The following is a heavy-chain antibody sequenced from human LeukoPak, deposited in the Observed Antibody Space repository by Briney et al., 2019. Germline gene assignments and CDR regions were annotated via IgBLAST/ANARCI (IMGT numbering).Heavy chain of an antibody. CDR1: GGSISSYY. CDR3: ARGSKAGIVGATSEFDP. CDR2: IYYSGST. V-gene: IGHV4-59*08. D-gene: IGHD1-26*01. Sequence: NPSETLSLTCTVSGGSISSYYWSWIRQPPGEGLEWIGYIYYSGSTNYNPSLRSRVTISVDTSKNQFSLKLSSVTAADTAVYYCARGSKAGIVGATSEFDPWGQGTLVTVSS. J-gene: IGHJ5*02.